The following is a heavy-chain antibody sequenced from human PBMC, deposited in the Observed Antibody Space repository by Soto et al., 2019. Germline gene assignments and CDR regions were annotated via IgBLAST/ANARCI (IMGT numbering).Heavy chain of an antibody. CDR2: MNPNSGDT. CDR3: ARVGGNWNDDYFDY. J-gene: IGHJ4*02. CDR1: GYTFSDHD. Sequence: VQLVQSGAEVKKPGASVKVSCKASGYTFSDHDINWVRQASGQGPEWLGWMNPNSGDTGYAQNFQGRVTMTRDTSKRTAYMELSSLRSEDTAVYYCARVGGNWNDDYFDYGGQGTLVTVSS. V-gene: IGHV1-8*01. D-gene: IGHD1-1*01.